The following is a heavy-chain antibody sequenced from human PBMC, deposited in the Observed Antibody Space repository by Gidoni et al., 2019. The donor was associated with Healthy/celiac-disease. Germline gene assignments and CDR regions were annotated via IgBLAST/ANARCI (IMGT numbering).Heavy chain of an antibody. Sequence: EVQLVQSGAEVKKPGESLRISCKGSGYSFTSYWISWVRQMPGKGLEWMGRIDPSDSYTNDSPSFQGHVTISADKSISTAYLQWSSLKASDTAMYYCAGGPIVVVPAAITDFDYWGQGTLVTVSS. V-gene: IGHV5-10-1*03. CDR1: GYSFTSYW. J-gene: IGHJ4*02. CDR3: AGGPIVVVPAAITDFDY. CDR2: IDPSDSYT. D-gene: IGHD2-2*02.